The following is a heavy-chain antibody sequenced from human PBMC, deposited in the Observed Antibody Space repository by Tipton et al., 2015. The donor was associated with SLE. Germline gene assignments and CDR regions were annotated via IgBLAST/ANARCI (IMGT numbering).Heavy chain of an antibody. J-gene: IGHJ5*02. CDR1: GGSISSHY. CDR2: IYYSGST. CDR3: ARGYSIRNWFDP. Sequence: TLSLTCTVSGGSISSHYWNWIRQPPGKGLEWIGYIYYSGSTNYNPSLKSRVTISADTSKKQFSLKLNFVTTADTAVYYCARGYSIRNWFDPWGQGTPVTVSS. D-gene: IGHD6-13*01. V-gene: IGHV4-59*11.